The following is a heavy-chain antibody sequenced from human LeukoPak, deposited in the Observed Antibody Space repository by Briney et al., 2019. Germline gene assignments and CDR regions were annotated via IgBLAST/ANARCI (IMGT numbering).Heavy chain of an antibody. CDR2: ISWDGGST. CDR3: AKDKYGSGSSPLDFDY. D-gene: IGHD3-10*01. V-gene: IGHV3-43D*03. J-gene: IGHJ4*02. Sequence: GGSLRLFCAASGFTFSSYAMHWVRQAPGKGLEWVSLISWDGGSTYYADSVKGRFTISRDNSKNSLYLQMNSLRAEDTALYYCAKDKYGSGSSPLDFDYWGQGTLVTVSS. CDR1: GFTFSSYA.